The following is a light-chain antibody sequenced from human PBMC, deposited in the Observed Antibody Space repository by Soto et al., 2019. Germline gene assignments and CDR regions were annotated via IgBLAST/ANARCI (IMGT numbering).Light chain of an antibody. V-gene: IGKV3-15*01. CDR3: QQYTNWPPNT. Sequence: EIVLTQSPGTLSLSPGERATLSCRASQNIYSNVAWYQQRPVQAPRLLIYGASTRATGVPARFSGRGSGTEFTLTISSLQSEDFAVYYCQQYTNWPPNTFGQGTRLEIK. CDR1: QNIYSN. J-gene: IGKJ5*01. CDR2: GAS.